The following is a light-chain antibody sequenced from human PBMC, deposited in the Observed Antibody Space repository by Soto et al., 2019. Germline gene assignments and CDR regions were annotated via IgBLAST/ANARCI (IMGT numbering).Light chain of an antibody. CDR3: SSFAGSNNFKV. V-gene: IGLV2-8*01. CDR2: DVS. CDR1: SSDVGGYNY. J-gene: IGLJ3*02. Sequence: QSALTQPPSASGSPGQSVTISCTGTSSDVGGYNYVSWYQQHSGKAPKLLIYDVSERPSGVPDRFSGSKSGNTASLTVSGLQAEDEADYYCSSFAGSNNFKVFGGGTKLTVL.